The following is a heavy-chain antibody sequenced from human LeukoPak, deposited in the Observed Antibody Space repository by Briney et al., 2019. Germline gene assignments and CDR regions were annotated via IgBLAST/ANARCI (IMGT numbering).Heavy chain of an antibody. Sequence: PGGSLRLSCAASGFTFSSYSMKWVRQAPGKGLEWVSSISSSSSYIYYADSVKGRFTISRDSAKNSLYLQMNSLRAEDTAVYYCARDMGPGTVTTGAHPKNWYFDLWGRGTLVTVSS. CDR1: GFTFSSYS. D-gene: IGHD4-17*01. CDR3: ARDMGPGTVTTGAHPKNWYFDL. V-gene: IGHV3-21*01. J-gene: IGHJ2*01. CDR2: ISSSSSYI.